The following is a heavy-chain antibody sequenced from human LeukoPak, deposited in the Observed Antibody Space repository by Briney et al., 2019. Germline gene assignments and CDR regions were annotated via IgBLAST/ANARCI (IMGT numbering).Heavy chain of an antibody. CDR3: ARDSLRAGYYYYYMDV. J-gene: IGHJ6*03. CDR2: IHNSGST. D-gene: IGHD3-16*02. V-gene: IGHV4-61*01. CDR1: GGSISSSSYY. Sequence: KPSETLSLTCTVSGGSISSSSYYWSWIRQTPGKGLEWIGYIHNSGSTKYNPSLKSPVSISVDTSKNQFSLKVNSVTAADTAVYYCARDSLRAGYYYYYMDVWGKGTTVTISS.